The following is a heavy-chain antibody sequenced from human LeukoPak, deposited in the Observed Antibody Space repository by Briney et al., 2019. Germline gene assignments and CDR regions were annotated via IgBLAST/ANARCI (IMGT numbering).Heavy chain of an antibody. CDR1: GGSISSYY. V-gene: IGHV4-59*01. J-gene: IGHJ4*02. Sequence: SETLSPTCTVSGGSISSYYWSWIRQPPGKGLEWIGYIYYSGSTKYNPSLKSRVTISVDTSKNQFSLKLSSVTAADTAVYYCARTWEALSYFEYWGQGTLVTVSS. D-gene: IGHD1-26*01. CDR3: ARTWEALSYFEY. CDR2: IYYSGST.